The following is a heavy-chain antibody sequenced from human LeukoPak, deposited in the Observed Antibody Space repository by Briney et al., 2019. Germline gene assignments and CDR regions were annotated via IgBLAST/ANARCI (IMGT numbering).Heavy chain of an antibody. J-gene: IGHJ4*02. Sequence: GRSLRLSCAASGFSFDDYAMHWVRQAPGKGLEWVSGINWNSDIIYYADSVKGRFIISRDNAKNSLHLQMSSLRPEDTVFYYCAKAVSTGWYVGIDYWGQGALVTVFS. CDR1: GFSFDDYA. V-gene: IGHV3-9*01. D-gene: IGHD6-19*01. CDR2: INWNSDII. CDR3: AKAVSTGWYVGIDY.